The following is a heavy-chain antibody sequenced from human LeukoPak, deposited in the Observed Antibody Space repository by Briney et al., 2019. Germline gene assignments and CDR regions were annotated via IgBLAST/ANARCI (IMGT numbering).Heavy chain of an antibody. D-gene: IGHD5-12*01. Sequence: GGSLRLSCAASGFTFSSYSMNWVRQAPGKGLEWVSFISSSSSYISYADSVKGRFTISRDNAKNSLYLQMNSLRAADTAVYYCVRRSDIVATITTSYYMDVWGKGTTVTVSS. CDR2: ISSSSSYI. J-gene: IGHJ6*03. V-gene: IGHV3-21*01. CDR1: GFTFSSYS. CDR3: VRRSDIVATITTSYYMDV.